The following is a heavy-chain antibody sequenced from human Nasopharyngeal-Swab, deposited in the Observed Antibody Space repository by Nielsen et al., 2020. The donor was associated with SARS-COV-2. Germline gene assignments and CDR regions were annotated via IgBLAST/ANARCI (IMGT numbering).Heavy chain of an antibody. CDR2: IKQDGSEK. Sequence: GGSLRLSCAASGFTFSSYAMHWVRQAPGKGLEWVANIKQDGSEKYYVDSVKGRFTISRDNAKNSLYLQMNSLRAEDTAVYYCARDDYVWGSYRYTTYFDYWGQGTLVTVSS. CDR3: ARDDYVWGSYRYTTYFDY. CDR1: GFTFSSYA. J-gene: IGHJ4*02. V-gene: IGHV3-7*01. D-gene: IGHD3-16*02.